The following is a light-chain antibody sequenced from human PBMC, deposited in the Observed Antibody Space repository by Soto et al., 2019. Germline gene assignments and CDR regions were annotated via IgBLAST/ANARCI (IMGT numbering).Light chain of an antibody. J-gene: IGKJ1*01. V-gene: IGKV1-39*01. Sequence: DLQMTQSPSSLSASVGDRVTITCRASQSIASYLNWYQQKPGKAPKFLIYAASNLQSGVPSRFSGSGSGTDFTLTISSLQPEDFATYFCQQTYTTWTFGQGTKVEIK. CDR3: QQTYTTWT. CDR2: AAS. CDR1: QSIASY.